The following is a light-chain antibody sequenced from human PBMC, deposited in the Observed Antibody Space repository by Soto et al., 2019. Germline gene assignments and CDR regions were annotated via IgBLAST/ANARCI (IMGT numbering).Light chain of an antibody. Sequence: DIQTTQSPSTLSASVGDRVSITCRASQDISNWLAWYQQKPGKVPNLLIYEASRLESGVPSRFSGSASGTEFTLTISSLQPDDFATYYCQEYKDYSWTFGQGTKVEIK. CDR3: QEYKDYSWT. J-gene: IGKJ1*01. V-gene: IGKV1-5*03. CDR2: EAS. CDR1: QDISNW.